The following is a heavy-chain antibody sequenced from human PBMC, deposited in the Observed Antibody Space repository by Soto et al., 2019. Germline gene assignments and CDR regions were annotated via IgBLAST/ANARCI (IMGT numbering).Heavy chain of an antibody. D-gene: IGHD6-13*01. V-gene: IGHV3-23*01. CDR2: ISGTGGST. Sequence: EVQLLECGGGLVQPGGSLRLSCAASGFTFSSYAMIWVRQVPGKGLEWVSAISGTGGSTYYADSVKGRFAISRDNSKNTLYLQMNSLRAEDTAVYYCAKGRYSTSWEDYWGQGTLVTVSS. CDR3: AKGRYSTSWEDY. J-gene: IGHJ4*02. CDR1: GFTFSSYA.